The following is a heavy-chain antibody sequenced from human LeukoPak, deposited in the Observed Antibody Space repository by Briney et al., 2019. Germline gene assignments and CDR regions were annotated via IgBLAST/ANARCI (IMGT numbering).Heavy chain of an antibody. V-gene: IGHV6-1*01. CDR1: VDNVSRSSAA. Sequence: SQTPSLACAISVDNVSRSSAAWNWIRQSPSRGLEWLGKTYYRSKWYKDYAVSVKSRITINPDTSKNQFSLQLNSVTPEDTAVYYCARATRAYGGHGDFDYWGQGTLVTVSS. CDR2: TYYRSKWYK. J-gene: IGHJ4*02. D-gene: IGHD4-23*01. CDR3: ARATRAYGGHGDFDY.